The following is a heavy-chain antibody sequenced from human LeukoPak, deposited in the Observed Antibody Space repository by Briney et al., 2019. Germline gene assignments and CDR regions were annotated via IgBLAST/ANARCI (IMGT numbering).Heavy chain of an antibody. V-gene: IGHV3-48*03. Sequence: GGSLRLSCAASGFTFSSFEMSWVRQAPGKGLELVSYISRSGSTIYYADSVKGRFTISRDNAKNSLYLQMNSLRAEDTAVYYCARVGIAAAGGDAFDIWGQGTKVTVSS. J-gene: IGHJ3*02. CDR2: ISRSGSTI. CDR3: ARVGIAAAGGDAFDI. D-gene: IGHD6-13*01. CDR1: GFTFSSFE.